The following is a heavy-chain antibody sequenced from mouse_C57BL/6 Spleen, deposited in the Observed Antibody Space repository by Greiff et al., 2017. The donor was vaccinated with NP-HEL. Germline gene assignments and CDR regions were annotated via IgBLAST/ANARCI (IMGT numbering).Heavy chain of an antibody. J-gene: IGHJ4*01. V-gene: IGHV2-6-1*01. Sequence: VKLVESGPGLVAPSQSLSITCTVSGFSLTSYGVHWVRQPPGKGLEWLVVIWSDGSTNYNSALKSRLSISKDNSKSQVFLKMNSLQTDATAMYYCARHGDYYGSSRYAMDYWGQGTSVTVSS. CDR2: IWSDGST. D-gene: IGHD1-1*01. CDR3: ARHGDYYGSSRYAMDY. CDR1: GFSLTSYG.